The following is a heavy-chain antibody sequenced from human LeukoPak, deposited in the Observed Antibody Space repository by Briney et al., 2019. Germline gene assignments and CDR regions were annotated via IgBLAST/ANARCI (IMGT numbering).Heavy chain of an antibody. CDR3: ARVPDYGSGSYQDWFDP. D-gene: IGHD3-10*01. CDR1: GYTFTGYY. J-gene: IGHJ5*02. CDR2: INHNSGGT. V-gene: IGHV1-2*02. Sequence: ASVKVSCKASGYTFTGYYMHWVRQAPGQGLEWMGWINHNSGGTDYAQKFQGRVTMTRDTSISTAYMELSRLRSDDTAVYYCARVPDYGSGSYQDWFDPWGQGTLVTVSS.